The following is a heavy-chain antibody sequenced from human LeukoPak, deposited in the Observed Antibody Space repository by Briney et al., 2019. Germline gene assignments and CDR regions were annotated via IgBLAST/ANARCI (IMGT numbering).Heavy chain of an antibody. V-gene: IGHV4-34*01. J-gene: IGHJ4*02. CDR3: ARGRDIAAN. CDR2: INHSGST. CDR1: GGSFSGYY. D-gene: IGHD6-6*01. Sequence: PSETLSLTCAVYGGSFSGYYWSWIRQPPGKGLEWIGEINHSGSTNYNPPLKSRVTISVDTSKNQFSLKMSSVTAVDTAVYYCARGRDIAANWGQGTLVTVSS.